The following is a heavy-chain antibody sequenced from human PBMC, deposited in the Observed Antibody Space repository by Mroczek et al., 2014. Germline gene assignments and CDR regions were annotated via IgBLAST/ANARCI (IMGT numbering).Heavy chain of an antibody. D-gene: IGHD5-12*01. CDR2: INHMEAP. CDR3: ARGLLRLRALDY. V-gene: IGHV4-34*01. J-gene: IGHJ4*02. CDR1: VGPSLDYY. Sequence: QVQLQQWAHGLLKPSXTLSLTCVALVGPSLDYYWDLDRQPPGKGLEWIGEINHMEAPTXTRPQESSHHIIRHVQDQFSLKLSSVTAADTAVFYCARGLLRLRALDYWAREPWSPSPQ.